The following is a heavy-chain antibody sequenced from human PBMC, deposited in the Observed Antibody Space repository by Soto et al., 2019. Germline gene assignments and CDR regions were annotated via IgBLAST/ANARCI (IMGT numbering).Heavy chain of an antibody. Sequence: EVQLVESGGVVVQPGGSLRLSCAASGFTFDDYTMHWVRQAPGKGLEWVSLISWDGGSTYYADSVKGRFTISRDNSKNSLYLQMNSLRTEDTALYYCAKDMAEAAAFDYWGQGTLVTVSS. V-gene: IGHV3-43*01. J-gene: IGHJ4*02. CDR3: AKDMAEAAAFDY. CDR1: GFTFDDYT. CDR2: ISWDGGST. D-gene: IGHD6-13*01.